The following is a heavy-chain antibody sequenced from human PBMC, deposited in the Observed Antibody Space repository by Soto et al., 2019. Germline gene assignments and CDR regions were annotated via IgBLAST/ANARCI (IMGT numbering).Heavy chain of an antibody. CDR3: ARWSYLDY. CDR1: GFSFGSYA. J-gene: IGHJ4*02. CDR2: ISGSDGKT. Sequence: GGSLRLSCAASGFSFGSYALSWVRQAPGRGLEWVSTISGSDGKTFYADSVKGRFSISRDTSQSTLYLQMNSLRADDTAMYYCARWSYLDYWGQGTRVTVSS. D-gene: IGHD3-3*01. V-gene: IGHV3-23*01.